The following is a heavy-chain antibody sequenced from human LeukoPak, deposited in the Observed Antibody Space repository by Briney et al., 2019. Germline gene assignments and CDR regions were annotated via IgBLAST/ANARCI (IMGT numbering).Heavy chain of an antibody. V-gene: IGHV3-30*02. CDR1: GFTFSSYG. CDR2: IRYDGSTK. CDR3: AKLGEQQLDDAFDI. J-gene: IGHJ3*02. D-gene: IGHD6-13*01. Sequence: GGSLRLSCAASGFTFSSYGMYWVRQAPGKGLEWVAFIRYDGSTKYYADSVKGRFTVSRDNAKNSLYLQMNSLRAEDTAVYYCAKLGEQQLDDAFDIWGQGTMVTVSS.